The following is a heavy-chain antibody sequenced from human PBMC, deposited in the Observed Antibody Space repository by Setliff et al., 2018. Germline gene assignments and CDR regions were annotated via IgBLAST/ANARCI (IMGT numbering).Heavy chain of an antibody. CDR3: ARAPSVELVTIRTNSWFTY. CDR1: GYTFRNYA. J-gene: IGHJ4*02. CDR2: ISVYNGDT. V-gene: IGHV1-18*01. Sequence: ASVKVSCKASGYTFRNYAFAWVRQAPGQGLEWVGWISVYNGDTNYSQKFQGRVTLTTDTSTSTAYMELRSLTSDDSAFYYCARAPSVELVTIRTNSWFTYCGQGTLVNVSS. D-gene: IGHD5-18*01.